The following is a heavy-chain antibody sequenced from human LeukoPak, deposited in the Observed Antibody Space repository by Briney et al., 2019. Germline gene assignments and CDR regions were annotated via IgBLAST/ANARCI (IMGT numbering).Heavy chain of an antibody. CDR2: IAAYTGDT. Sequence: HPGGSVRLSCAASGFIFSEYSMGWVRKAPGKGLDWVAGIAAYTGDTYYGDSVRGRFTISRDNSKSTFYLQMNSLRVEDTALYFCVKGSFYLDSNRYPRSYDAFAVWGQGTMVTVSS. CDR3: VKGSFYLDSNRYPRSYDAFAV. D-gene: IGHD3-22*01. J-gene: IGHJ3*01. V-gene: IGHV3-23*01. CDR1: GFIFSEYS.